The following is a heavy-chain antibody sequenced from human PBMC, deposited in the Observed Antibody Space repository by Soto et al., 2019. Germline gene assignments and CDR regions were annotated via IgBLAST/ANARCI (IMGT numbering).Heavy chain of an antibody. CDR2: IYYSGST. J-gene: IGHJ6*02. D-gene: IGHD5-12*01. CDR3: ASPNSGKGSYYYGMDV. Sequence: SETLSLTCTVSGGSISSSSYYWGWIRQPPGKGLEWIGGIYYSGSTYYNPSLKSRVTISVDTSKNQFSLKLSSVTAADTAVYYCASPNSGKGSYYYGMDVWGQGTTVTVSS. V-gene: IGHV4-39*01. CDR1: GGSISSSSYY.